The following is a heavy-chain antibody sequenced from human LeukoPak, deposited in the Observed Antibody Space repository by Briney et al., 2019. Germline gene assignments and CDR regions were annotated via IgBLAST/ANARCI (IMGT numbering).Heavy chain of an antibody. CDR3: ARLPDP. CDR1: GNSISSGDNY. J-gene: IGHJ5*02. Sequence: SQTLSLTCTVSGNSISSGDNYWSWIRQPAGKGLEWIGRIYTSGSTNYNPSLKSRVTISGDTSKNQFSLRLSSVTASDTAVYYCARLPDPWGQGTLVTVSS. V-gene: IGHV4-61*02. CDR2: IYTSGST.